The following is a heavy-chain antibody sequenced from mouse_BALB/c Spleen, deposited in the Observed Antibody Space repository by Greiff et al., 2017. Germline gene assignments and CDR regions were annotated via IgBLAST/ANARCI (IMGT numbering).Heavy chain of an antibody. V-gene: IGHV14-4*02. CDR1: GFNIKDYY. CDR2: IDPENGDT. CDR3: NARGGTDDY. Sequence: VQLQQSGAELVRSGASVKLSCTASGFNIKDYYMHWVKQRPEQGLEWIGWIDPENGDTEYAPKFQGKATMTADTSSNTAYLQLSSLTSEDTAVYYCNARGGTDDYGGQGTTLTVSS. J-gene: IGHJ2*01. D-gene: IGHD4-1*01.